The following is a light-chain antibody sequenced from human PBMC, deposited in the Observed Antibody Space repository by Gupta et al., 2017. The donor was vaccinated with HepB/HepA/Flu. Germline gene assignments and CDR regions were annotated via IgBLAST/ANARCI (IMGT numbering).Light chain of an antibody. Sequence: DIKMPQSPSTLPASVGERVTITCRASQSVGRWLAWYQHKPGKAPKLLIHKASSLESGVPSRFSGSGSGTEFTLTISSLQPDDFATYYCQQYNSYRYTFGQGTKLEIK. CDR1: QSVGRW. CDR2: KAS. J-gene: IGKJ2*01. CDR3: QQYNSYRYT. V-gene: IGKV1-5*03.